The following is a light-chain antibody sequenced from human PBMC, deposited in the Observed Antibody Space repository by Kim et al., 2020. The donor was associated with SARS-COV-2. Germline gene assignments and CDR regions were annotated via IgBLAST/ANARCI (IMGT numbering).Light chain of an antibody. J-gene: IGKJ4*01. Sequence: DIQMTQAPSSLSASVGDRVTITCRASQGIGNYLAWYQQRPGKPPKSLIYAASSLQSGVPSKFSGSGSGTDFTLTISSLQPEDFATYYCLQYKSYPLTFGGGTKVDIK. CDR1: QGIGNY. V-gene: IGKV1-16*02. CDR2: AAS. CDR3: LQYKSYPLT.